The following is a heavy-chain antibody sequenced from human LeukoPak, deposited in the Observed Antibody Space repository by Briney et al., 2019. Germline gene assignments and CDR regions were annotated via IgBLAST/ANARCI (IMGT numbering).Heavy chain of an antibody. J-gene: IGHJ4*02. Sequence: AGGSLRLSCTASGFTFGDYAMSWVRQAPGKGLGWVGFIRSKAYGGTTEYAASVKGRFTISRDDSKSIAYLQMNSLKTEDTAVYYCTRDKKRWLQSGFDYWGQGTLVTVSS. CDR1: GFTFGDYA. CDR2: IRSKAYGGTT. D-gene: IGHD5-24*01. CDR3: TRDKKRWLQSGFDY. V-gene: IGHV3-49*04.